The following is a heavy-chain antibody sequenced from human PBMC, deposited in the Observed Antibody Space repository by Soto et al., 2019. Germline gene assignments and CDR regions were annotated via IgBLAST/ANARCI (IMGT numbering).Heavy chain of an antibody. D-gene: IGHD6-13*01. J-gene: IGHJ4*02. CDR2: IWYDGSNK. Sequence: PGGSLRLSCAASGFTFSSYGMHWVRQAPGKGLEWVAVIWYDGSNKYYADSVKGRFTIPRDNSKNTLYLQMNSLRAEDTAVYYCARDPAIAAAGFLDYWGQGTLVTVSS. V-gene: IGHV3-33*01. CDR1: GFTFSSYG. CDR3: ARDPAIAAAGFLDY.